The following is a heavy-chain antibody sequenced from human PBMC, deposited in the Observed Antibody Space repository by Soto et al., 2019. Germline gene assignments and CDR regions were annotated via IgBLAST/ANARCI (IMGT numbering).Heavy chain of an antibody. CDR1: GYTCTSYG. CDR3: ARDGVVVVPAAISSDYYYGMDV. J-gene: IGHJ6*02. V-gene: IGHV1-18*01. Sequence: QVQLVQSGAEVKKPGASVKVSCKASGYTCTSYGISWVRQAPGQGLEWMGWISAYNGNTNYAQKLQGRVTMTTDTSRSTAYMELRSLRSDDTAVYYCARDGVVVVPAAISSDYYYGMDVWGQGTTVTVSS. CDR2: ISAYNGNT. D-gene: IGHD2-2*01.